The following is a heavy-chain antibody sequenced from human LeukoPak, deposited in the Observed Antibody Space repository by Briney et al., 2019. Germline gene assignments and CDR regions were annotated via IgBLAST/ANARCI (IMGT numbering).Heavy chain of an antibody. CDR1: GFTFSSYG. CDR2: IRYDGSNK. J-gene: IGHJ5*02. Sequence: GGSLRLSCAASGFTFSSYGMHWVRQAPGKGLEWVAFIRYDGSNKYYADSVKGRFTISRDNSKNTLYLQMNSLRAEDTAVYYCAKDTHGDYDLKEDYQRRFDPWGQGTLVTVSS. D-gene: IGHD4-17*01. V-gene: IGHV3-30*02. CDR3: AKDTHGDYDLKEDYQRRFDP.